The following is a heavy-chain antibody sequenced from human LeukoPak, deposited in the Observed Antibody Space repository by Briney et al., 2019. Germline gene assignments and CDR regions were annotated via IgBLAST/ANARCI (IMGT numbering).Heavy chain of an antibody. J-gene: IGHJ5*02. CDR3: ARHVPLNGIAVAGGWFDP. D-gene: IGHD6-19*01. CDR1: GGSISSSSYY. Sequence: SETLSLTCTVSGGSISSSSYYWGWIRQPPGKGLEWLGSIYYSGSTYYNPSLKSRVTISVDTSKNQFSLKLSSVTAADTAVYYCARHVPLNGIAVAGGWFDPWGQGTLVTVSS. V-gene: IGHV4-39*01. CDR2: IYYSGST.